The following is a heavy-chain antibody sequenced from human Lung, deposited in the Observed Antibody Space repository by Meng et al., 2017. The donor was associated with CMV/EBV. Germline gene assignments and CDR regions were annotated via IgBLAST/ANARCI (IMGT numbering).Heavy chain of an antibody. CDR2: ISSSGNIK. CDR1: GFTFSGYE. CDR3: AKDAARQYYDSSGYYVDY. J-gene: IGHJ4*01. Sequence: SLKISCVVSGFTFSGYEMNWVRLAPGKGLEWVSYISSSGNIKYYADSVKGRFTISRDNARNSLFLQMNSLRVEDTAVYFCAKDAARQYYDSSGYYVDYWGLRTLVTVSS. V-gene: IGHV3-48*03. D-gene: IGHD3-22*01.